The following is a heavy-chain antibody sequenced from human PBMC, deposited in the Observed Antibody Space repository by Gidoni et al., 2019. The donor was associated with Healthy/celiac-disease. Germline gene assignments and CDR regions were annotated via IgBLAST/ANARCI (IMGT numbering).Heavy chain of an antibody. CDR1: GGSFSGYY. Sequence: QVQLQQWGAGLLKPSETLSLTCAVYGGSFSGYYWSWIRQPPGKGLEWIGEINHSGSTNYNPSLKSRVTISVDTSKNQFSLKLSSVTAADTAVYYCARGLGGYWNYVPPPFDYWGQGTLVTVSS. CDR2: INHSGST. J-gene: IGHJ4*02. D-gene: IGHD1-7*01. CDR3: ARGLGGYWNYVPPPFDY. V-gene: IGHV4-34*01.